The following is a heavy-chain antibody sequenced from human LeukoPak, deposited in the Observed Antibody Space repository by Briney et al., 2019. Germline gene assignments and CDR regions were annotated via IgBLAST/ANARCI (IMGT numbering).Heavy chain of an antibody. CDR2: ISSSGSTI. CDR1: GFTFSSYS. J-gene: IGHJ4*02. D-gene: IGHD6-13*01. V-gene: IGHV3-48*01. Sequence: GGSLRLSCAASGFTFSSYSMNWVRQAPGKGLEWVSYISSSGSTIYYADSVKGRFTISRDNSKNTLYLQMNSLRAEDTAVYYCAREAPSAAGPASEFDYWGQGTLVTVSS. CDR3: AREAPSAAGPASEFDY.